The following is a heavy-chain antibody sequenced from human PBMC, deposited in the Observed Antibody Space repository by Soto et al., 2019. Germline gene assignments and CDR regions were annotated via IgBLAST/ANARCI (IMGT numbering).Heavy chain of an antibody. D-gene: IGHD3-22*01. CDR3: AKCESSGYYPHYFQS. CDR1: GFTFSSYA. J-gene: IGHJ4*02. CDR2: ISGSAGNK. Sequence: EVQVLESGGGLVQPGGSLRLSCAASGFTFSSYAMTWVRQAPGKGLEWVSGISGSAGNKYYADTVRGRFTISRDNSKNTLYLQMNGLRDEDTAVYYCAKCESSGYYPHYFQSWGQGTLVTVSS. V-gene: IGHV3-23*01.